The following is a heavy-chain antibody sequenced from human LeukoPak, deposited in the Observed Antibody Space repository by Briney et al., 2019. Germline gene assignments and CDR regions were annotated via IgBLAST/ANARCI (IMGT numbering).Heavy chain of an antibody. CDR3: ARERLFYPYMNYYYGMDV. V-gene: IGHV4-34*01. CDR1: GGSFSGYY. D-gene: IGHD2-21*01. J-gene: IGHJ6*02. Sequence: PSETLSLTCAVYGGSFSGYYWSWIRQPPGKGLEWIGEINHSGSTNYNPSLKSRVTISVDTSKNQFSLKLSSVTAADTAVYYCARERLFYPYMNYYYGMDVWGQGTTVTVSS. CDR2: INHSGST.